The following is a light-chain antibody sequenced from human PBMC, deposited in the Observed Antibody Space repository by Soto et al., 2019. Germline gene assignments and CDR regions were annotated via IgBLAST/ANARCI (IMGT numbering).Light chain of an antibody. J-gene: IGKJ2*01. CDR2: GAS. CDR1: QSVSSSY. Sequence: EIVLTQSPGTLSLSPGERATLSCRASQSVSSSYLAWYQHKPGQAPRLLIYGASSRATGIPDRFSGSGSGTDFTLTISSMEPEDFAVYYWQQYGSSPHTCGQGTKLEIK. V-gene: IGKV3-20*01. CDR3: QQYGSSPHT.